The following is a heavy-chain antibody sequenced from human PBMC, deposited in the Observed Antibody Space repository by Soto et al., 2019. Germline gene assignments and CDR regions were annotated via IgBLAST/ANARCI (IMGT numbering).Heavy chain of an antibody. V-gene: IGHV3-23*01. J-gene: IGHJ4*02. CDR1: GFTFSSYA. D-gene: IGHD6-19*01. CDR3: ARRSSVWDFDY. Sequence: EVQLLESGGGLVQPGGSLRLSCAASGFTFSSYAMSWVRQAPGKGLEWVSAISGSGGSTYYADSVKGRFTISRDNSKSTLYLQMNSLGAEDTAVYYCARRSSVWDFDYWGQGTLVTVSS. CDR2: ISGSGGST.